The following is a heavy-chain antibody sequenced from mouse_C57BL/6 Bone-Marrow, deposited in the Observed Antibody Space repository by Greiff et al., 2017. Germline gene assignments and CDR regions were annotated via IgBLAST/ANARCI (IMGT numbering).Heavy chain of an antibody. D-gene: IGHD1-2*01. CDR2: IYPGNSDT. CDR1: GYTFTSYW. V-gene: IGHV1-5*01. J-gene: IGHJ2*01. Sequence: VQLQQSGTVLARPGASVKMSCKTSGYTFTSYWMHWVKQRPGQGLEWIGAIYPGNSDTSYNQKFKGKAKLTAVTSASTAYMDLSSLTNEDSAVYYCTGYGRHPYYFDYWGQGTTLTVSS. CDR3: TGYGRHPYYFDY.